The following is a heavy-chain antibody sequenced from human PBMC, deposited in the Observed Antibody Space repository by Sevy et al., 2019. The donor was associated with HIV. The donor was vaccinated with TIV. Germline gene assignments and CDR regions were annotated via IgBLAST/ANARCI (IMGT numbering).Heavy chain of an antibody. D-gene: IGHD3-22*01. J-gene: IGHJ4*02. CDR3: ARDSGIYYYDSSGYYPGDLDY. V-gene: IGHV3-33*01. CDR1: GFTFRSFS. CDR2: IWYDGSNK. Sequence: GGSLRLSCSASGFTFRSFSMHWVRQAPGKGLEWVAVIWYDGSNKYYADSVKGRFTISRDNSKNTLYLQMNSLRAEDTAVYYCARDSGIYYYDSSGYYPGDLDYWGQGTLVTVSS.